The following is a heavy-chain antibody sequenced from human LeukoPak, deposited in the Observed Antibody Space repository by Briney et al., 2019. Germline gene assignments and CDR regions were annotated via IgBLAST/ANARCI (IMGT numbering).Heavy chain of an antibody. CDR1: GGSISSGGYS. CDR2: IYHSGST. V-gene: IGHV4-30-2*01. D-gene: IGHD3-22*01. CDR3: ARGSYYYDNYGMDV. Sequence: SQTPSLTCAVSGGSISSGGYSWSWIRQPPGKGLEWIGYIYHSGSTYYNPSLKSRVTISVDRSKNQFSLKLSSVTAADTAVYYCARGSYYYDNYGMDVWGQGTTVTVSS. J-gene: IGHJ6*02.